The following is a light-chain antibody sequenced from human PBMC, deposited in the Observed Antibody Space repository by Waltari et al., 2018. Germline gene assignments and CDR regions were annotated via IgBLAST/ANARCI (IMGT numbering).Light chain of an antibody. Sequence: SALTQPASVSGSPGQSITISCPGTSSAVGDYNLVSWYQQHAGQVPKLIIYEVNKRPSGFSTRFSGSRSGNTASLTISGLQAEDEATYFCCSYAGTTSWLFGGGTKVTVL. CDR1: SSAVGDYNL. J-gene: IGLJ3*02. V-gene: IGLV2-23*02. CDR3: CSYAGTTSWL. CDR2: EVN.